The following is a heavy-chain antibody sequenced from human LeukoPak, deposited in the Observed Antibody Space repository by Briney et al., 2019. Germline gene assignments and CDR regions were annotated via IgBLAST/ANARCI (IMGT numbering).Heavy chain of an antibody. CDR2: INHSGST. CDR1: GGSFSGYY. CDR3: ARVGWELRGPFDH. Sequence: SETPSLTCAVYGGSFSGYYWSWIRQPPGKGLEWIGEINHSGSTNYNPSLKSRDTISVDRSKNQFSLKLRSVIAADTAVYYCARVGWELRGPFDHGGQGPLVTVSS. D-gene: IGHD1-26*01. J-gene: IGHJ4*02. V-gene: IGHV4-34*01.